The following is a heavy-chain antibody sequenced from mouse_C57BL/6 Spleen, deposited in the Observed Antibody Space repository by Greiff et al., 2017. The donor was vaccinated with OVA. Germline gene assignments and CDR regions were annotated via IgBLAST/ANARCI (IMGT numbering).Heavy chain of an antibody. CDR3: ARGDIYYDYDFDY. D-gene: IGHD2-4*01. CDR2: ISYDGSN. Sequence: EVQLQQSGPGLVKPSQSLSLTCSVTGYSITSGYYWNWIRQFPGNKLEWMGYISYDGSNNYNPSLKNRISITRDTSKNQFFLKLNSVTTEDTATYYCARGDIYYDYDFDYWGQGTTLTVSS. V-gene: IGHV3-6*01. J-gene: IGHJ2*01. CDR1: GYSITSGYY.